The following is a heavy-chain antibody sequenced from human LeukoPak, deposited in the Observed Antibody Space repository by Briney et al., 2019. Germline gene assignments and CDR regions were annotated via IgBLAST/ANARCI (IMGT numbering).Heavy chain of an antibody. D-gene: IGHD4-17*01. CDR1: GFTFSSYA. Sequence: HPGGSLRLSCAASGFTFSSYAMSWVRQAPGKGLEWVSYISSSGSTIYYADSVKGRFTISRDNAKNSLYLQMNSLRAEDTAVYYCARDAHGDYSSDYWGQGTLVTVSS. CDR2: ISSSGSTI. CDR3: ARDAHGDYSSDY. J-gene: IGHJ4*02. V-gene: IGHV3-48*04.